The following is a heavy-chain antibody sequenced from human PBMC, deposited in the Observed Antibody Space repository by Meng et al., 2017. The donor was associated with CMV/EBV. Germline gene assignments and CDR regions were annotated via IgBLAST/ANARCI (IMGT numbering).Heavy chain of an antibody. V-gene: IGHV3-30*04. CDR3: ARVGWTGTTGGY. J-gene: IGHJ4*02. Sequence: GGSLRLSCAASGFTFSSYAMHWVRQAPGKGLEWVAVISYDVSNKYYADSVKGRFTISRDNSKNTLYLQMNSLRAEDTAVYYCARVGWTGTTGGYWGQGTLVTVSS. CDR1: GFTFSSYA. D-gene: IGHD1-7*01. CDR2: ISYDVSNK.